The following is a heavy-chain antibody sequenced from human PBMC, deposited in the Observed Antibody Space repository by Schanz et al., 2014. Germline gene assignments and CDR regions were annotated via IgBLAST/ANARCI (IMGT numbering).Heavy chain of an antibody. CDR1: GFTFSSYA. Sequence: QVQLVESGGGVVQPGRSLRLSCAASGFTFSSYAMHWVRQAPGKGLEWVAVISYDGSNKYYADSVKGRFTISRDNSKNTLYLQMNSLRAEDTAVYYVARDPSGSYGWFDPWGQGTLVTVSS. J-gene: IGHJ5*02. V-gene: IGHV3-30*04. CDR3: ARDPSGSYGWFDP. CDR2: ISYDGSNK. D-gene: IGHD1-26*01.